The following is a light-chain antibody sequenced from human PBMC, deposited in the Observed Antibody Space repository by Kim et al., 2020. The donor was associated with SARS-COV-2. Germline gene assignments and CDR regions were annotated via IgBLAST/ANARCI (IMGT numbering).Light chain of an antibody. Sequence: PGQTASIPGSGDKLGDKYACWYQQKPGQSPVLVIYQDSKRPSGIPERFSGSNSGNTATLTISGTQAMDEADYYCQAWDSRTDNYVFGTGTKVTVL. V-gene: IGLV3-1*01. CDR1: KLGDKY. J-gene: IGLJ1*01. CDR2: QDS. CDR3: QAWDSRTDNYV.